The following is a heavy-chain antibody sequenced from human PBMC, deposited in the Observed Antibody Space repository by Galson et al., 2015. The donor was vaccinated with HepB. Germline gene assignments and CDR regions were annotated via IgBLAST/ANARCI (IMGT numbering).Heavy chain of an antibody. CDR2: IIPIFGIA. CDR1: GGTFSSYA. CDR3: ARIPPDALHDRRNWFDP. Sequence: SVKVSCKASGGTFSSYAISWVRQAPGQGLEWMGGIIPIFGIANYAQKFQGRVTITADESTSTAYMELSSLRSEDTAVYYCARIPPDALHDRRNWFDPWGQGTLVTVSS. V-gene: IGHV1-69*13. J-gene: IGHJ5*02. D-gene: IGHD1-14*01.